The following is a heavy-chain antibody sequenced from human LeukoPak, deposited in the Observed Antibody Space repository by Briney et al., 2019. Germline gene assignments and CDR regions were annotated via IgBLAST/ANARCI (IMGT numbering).Heavy chain of an antibody. CDR2: IYATGST. J-gene: IGHJ4*02. CDR1: GGTISNFH. V-gene: IGHV4-4*07. D-gene: IGHD1-26*01. Sequence: SETLSLTCTVSGGTISNFHWNWIRQPAGKGLEWIGRIYATGSTDYNPSLKSRVTMSVDMSKNQFSLWLTSMTAADTAVYYCARASRRRLVGATGAYFDYWGQGTLVTVSS. CDR3: ARASRRRLVGATGAYFDY.